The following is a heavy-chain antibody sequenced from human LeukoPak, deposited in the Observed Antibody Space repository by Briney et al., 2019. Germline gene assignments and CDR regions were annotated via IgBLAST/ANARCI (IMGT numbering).Heavy chain of an antibody. CDR3: ARGLHVGETLPYYF. CDR2: IYHSGST. J-gene: IGHJ4*02. D-gene: IGHD3-16*01. V-gene: IGHV4-38-2*02. Sequence: SETLSLTCTVSGYSISSGYYWGWIRQPPGKGLEWIGSIYHSGSTYYNPSLKSRVTISVDTSKNQFSVKLNSVTAADTAMYYCARGLHVGETLPYYFWSQGTLVTVSS. CDR1: GYSISSGYY.